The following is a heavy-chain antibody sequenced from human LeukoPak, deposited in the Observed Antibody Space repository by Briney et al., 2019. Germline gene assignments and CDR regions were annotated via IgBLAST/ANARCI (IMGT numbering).Heavy chain of an antibody. D-gene: IGHD3-10*01. J-gene: IGHJ3*02. CDR3: AKDRAQYGGFAFGI. Sequence: GGSLTLSCAASGFTFSSYSMNWVRQAPGNGLEWVSSISRSSRYTYYADSVKGRFTISRDNAKNSLYLQMSSLRAEDTAVYYCAKDRAQYGGFAFGIWGQGTMVTVSA. CDR2: ISRSSRYT. V-gene: IGHV3-21*04. CDR1: GFTFSSYS.